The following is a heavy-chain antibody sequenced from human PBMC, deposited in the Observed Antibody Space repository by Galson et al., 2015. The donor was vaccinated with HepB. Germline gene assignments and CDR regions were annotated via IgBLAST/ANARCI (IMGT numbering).Heavy chain of an antibody. CDR3: AKRRPKGGFYYRTTGPGDAFVI. CDR1: GASFSGNY. CDR2: INYSGST. D-gene: IGHD2-8*01. J-gene: IGHJ3*02. Sequence: SETLSLTCAVYGASFSGNYWSWIRQPPGKGLEWIGEINYSGSTVYSPSLESRVTISKDTSKNQFSLNLRSVTAADTAVYYCAKRRPKGGFYYRTTGPGDAFVIWGQGTMVTVSS. V-gene: IGHV4-34*01.